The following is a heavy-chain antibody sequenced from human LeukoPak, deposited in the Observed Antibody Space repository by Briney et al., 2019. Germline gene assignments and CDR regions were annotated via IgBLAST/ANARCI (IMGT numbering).Heavy chain of an antibody. CDR2: IYHNGNT. CDR3: AREFTEYYYDSSKASY. Sequence: SETLSLTCAVSGYSISSGYYWAWIRQPPGKGLEWIGKIYHNGNTYFNPSLKGRVTISVDTSKNQFSLKLSSVTAADTALYYCAREFTEYYYDSSKASYWGQGTLVTVSS. V-gene: IGHV4-38-2*02. D-gene: IGHD3-22*01. CDR1: GYSISSGYY. J-gene: IGHJ4*02.